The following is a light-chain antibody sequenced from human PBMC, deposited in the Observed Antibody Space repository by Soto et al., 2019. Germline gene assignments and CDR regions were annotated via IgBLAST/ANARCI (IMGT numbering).Light chain of an antibody. V-gene: IGLV2-14*03. CDR3: SSYTSSSLHV. Sequence: HSVLTKPASVNGAPGQSITISCTGTSSDVGGYNYVSWYQQHPGKAPKLMIYDVSNRPSGVSNRFSGSKSGNTASLTISGLQAEDEADYYCSSYTSSSLHVFGTGTKVTVL. CDR1: SSDVGGYNY. CDR2: DVS. J-gene: IGLJ1*01.